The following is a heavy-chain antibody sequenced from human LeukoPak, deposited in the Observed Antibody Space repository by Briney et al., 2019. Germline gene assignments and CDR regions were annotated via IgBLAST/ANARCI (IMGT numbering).Heavy chain of an antibody. CDR3: ARTDDFWSGYGFYYYMNV. J-gene: IGHJ6*03. CDR1: GFTFSRYW. D-gene: IGHD3-3*01. Sequence: GGSLRLSCAASGFTFSRYWMSWVRQAPGKGLEWVANIKQDGSEKYYVDSVKGRFTISRDNAKNSLYLQMNSPRAEDTAVYYCARTDDFWSGYGFYYYMNVWGKGTTVTVSS. V-gene: IGHV3-7*01. CDR2: IKQDGSEK.